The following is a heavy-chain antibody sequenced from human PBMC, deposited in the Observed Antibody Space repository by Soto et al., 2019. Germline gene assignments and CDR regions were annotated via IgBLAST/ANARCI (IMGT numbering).Heavy chain of an antibody. Sequence: ETLSLTCTVTGGTISGYYWTWIRQSAGGGLEWIGRIYSSGSTNYNPSLKSRVTISLDTSMNHFSLRLSSVTAADTAVYYCARGQRFSDWFDPWGQGTLVTVSS. V-gene: IGHV4-4*07. CDR3: ARGQRFSDWFDP. CDR2: IYSSGST. CDR1: GGTISGYY. J-gene: IGHJ5*02. D-gene: IGHD3-3*01.